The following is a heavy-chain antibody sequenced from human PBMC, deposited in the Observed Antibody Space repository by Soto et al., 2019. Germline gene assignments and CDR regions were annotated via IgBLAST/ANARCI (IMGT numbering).Heavy chain of an antibody. V-gene: IGHV4-61*01. D-gene: IGHD6-13*01. CDR3: GAAGTLRYNWFDP. Sequence: PSETLSLTCTVSGGSVSSGNYYWSWIRQPPGKGLEWIGNIYYDGSTYYSPSLKSRVTMSADTSKNQFSLKLSSVTAADTAVYYCGAAGTLRYNWFDPWGQGTLVTVSS. CDR2: IYYDGST. J-gene: IGHJ5*02. CDR1: GGSVSSGNYY.